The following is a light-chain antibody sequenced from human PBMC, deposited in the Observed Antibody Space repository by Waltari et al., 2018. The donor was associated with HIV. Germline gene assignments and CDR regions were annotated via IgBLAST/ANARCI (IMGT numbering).Light chain of an antibody. CDR2: EVG. Sequence: QSALTRPPSVSGSPGQSVTISCPDTIHDVGSYNRVSWYQQPPGTAPKLMIYEVGNGPSGVPDRFSGSKSGNTASLTISGLQAEDEADYYCSSYTSSSTWVFGGGTKLTVL. CDR1: IHDVGSYNR. V-gene: IGLV2-18*02. CDR3: SSYTSSSTWV. J-gene: IGLJ3*02.